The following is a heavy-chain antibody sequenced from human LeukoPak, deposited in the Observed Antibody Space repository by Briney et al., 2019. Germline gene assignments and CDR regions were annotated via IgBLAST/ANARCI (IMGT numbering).Heavy chain of an antibody. V-gene: IGHV3-23*01. D-gene: IGHD4-23*01. CDR3: TKEASQGYGRT. Sequence: GGSLRLSCAASGFTFSSYAMSWVRQAPGKGLEWVSAISGSGANTYYTDSAKGRFTISRDNSNNALYLQMNSLRAEDTAVYYCTKEASQGYGRTWGQGTLVTVSS. CDR2: ISGSGANT. J-gene: IGHJ4*02. CDR1: GFTFSSYA.